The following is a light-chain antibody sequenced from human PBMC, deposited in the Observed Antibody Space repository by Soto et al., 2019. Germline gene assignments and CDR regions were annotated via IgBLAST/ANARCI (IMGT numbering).Light chain of an antibody. Sequence: DLLLTPSPYSLSVSLGARATINCKSSQSVLYSSNNKNYLGWYQQRPGQPPKLLISWASTREAGVPDRFSGSGSETDFTLTIGSLQPEDVAVYYCHQYLHSYTLGQGTKVDIK. J-gene: IGKJ2*01. CDR3: HQYLHSYT. V-gene: IGKV4-1*01. CDR1: QSVLYSSNNKNY. CDR2: WAS.